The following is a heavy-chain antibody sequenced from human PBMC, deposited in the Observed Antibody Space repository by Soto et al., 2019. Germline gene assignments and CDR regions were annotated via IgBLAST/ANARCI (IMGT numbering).Heavy chain of an antibody. Sequence: QVQLVQPGAEVKKPGASVKFSCNASGYIVTNFYIHWVRQDPGQGLEWIGIINPNGGSTNYAQNFQGRVTMTRDTSTSTVYMDLSSLRSEDTAVYYCTRGLASGDYWGQGTLITVSS. CDR1: GYIVTNFY. V-gene: IGHV1-46*03. CDR3: TRGLASGDY. J-gene: IGHJ4*02. CDR2: INPNGGST. D-gene: IGHD6-6*01.